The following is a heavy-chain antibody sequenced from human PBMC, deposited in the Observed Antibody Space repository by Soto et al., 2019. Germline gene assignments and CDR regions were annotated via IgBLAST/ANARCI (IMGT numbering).Heavy chain of an antibody. V-gene: IGHV3-7*03. CDR2: INQDGSVK. J-gene: IGHJ4*02. CDR3: ARIGYSTSSFDY. CDR1: GFIFNNYW. Sequence: EVQLVESGGGLVQSGGSLRLSCAASGFIFNNYWMSWVRLAPGKGLEWLANINQDGSVKYDVDSVKGRFTISRDNTKNSVYLQMNRLTVEHTAVYYCARIGYSTSSFDYWGQGTLVTVSS. D-gene: IGHD6-25*01.